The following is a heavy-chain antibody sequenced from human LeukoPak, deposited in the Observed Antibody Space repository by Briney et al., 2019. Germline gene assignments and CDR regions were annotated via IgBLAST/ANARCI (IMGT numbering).Heavy chain of an antibody. D-gene: IGHD6-19*01. Sequence: QPGGSLRLSCAASGFTFSSYWMHWVRQAPGKGLVWVSRINSDGSSTSYADSVEGRFTISRDNAKNTLYLQMNSLRAEDTAVYYCARDGGTAVAAFDYWGQGTLVTVSS. CDR1: GFTFSSYW. V-gene: IGHV3-74*01. CDR3: ARDGGTAVAAFDY. CDR2: INSDGSST. J-gene: IGHJ4*02.